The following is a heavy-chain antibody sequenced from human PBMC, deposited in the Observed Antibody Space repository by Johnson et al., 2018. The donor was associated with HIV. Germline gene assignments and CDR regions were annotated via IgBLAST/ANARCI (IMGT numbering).Heavy chain of an antibody. Sequence: VQLVESGGGVVQPGRSLRLSCAVSGFTVSTSYMTWVRQAPGKGLDWVSVIYSGGSTYYADSVKGRFIISRDNSKNTLYLQMNSLRVEDTAVYYCARDGPYYLSPRDAFDIWGQGTMVTVSS. CDR1: GFTVSTSY. J-gene: IGHJ3*02. D-gene: IGHD3-22*01. CDR2: IYSGGST. CDR3: ARDGPYYLSPRDAFDI. V-gene: IGHV3-53*01.